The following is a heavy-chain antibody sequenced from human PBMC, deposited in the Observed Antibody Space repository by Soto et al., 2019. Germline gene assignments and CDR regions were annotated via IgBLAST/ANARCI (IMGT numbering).Heavy chain of an antibody. V-gene: IGHV3-48*04. J-gene: IGHJ3*02. CDR2: ISSSSSTI. D-gene: IGHD6-13*01. Sequence: GGSLRLSCAASGFTFSSYSMNWVRQAPGKGLEWVSYISSSSSTIYYADSVKGRFTISRDNAKNSLYLQMNSLRAEDTAGYYCARDIKSSSWYPRRDAFDIWGQGTMVTVSS. CDR3: ARDIKSSSWYPRRDAFDI. CDR1: GFTFSSYS.